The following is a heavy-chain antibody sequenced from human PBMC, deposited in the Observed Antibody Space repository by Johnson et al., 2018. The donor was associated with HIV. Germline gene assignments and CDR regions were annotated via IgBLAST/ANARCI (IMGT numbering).Heavy chain of an antibody. V-gene: IGHV3-30-3*01. CDR2: ISYDGGSK. D-gene: IGHD3-22*01. CDR1: GLTFSSYA. CDR3: AKAREYDSTGHDAFDI. J-gene: IGHJ3*02. Sequence: QMLLVESGGGVVRPGGSLRLSCAASGLTFSSYAMHWVRQAPGKGLEWVAVISYDGGSKYYADSVKGRFTISRDNSNNTLYVEMNSLGVEDTAVFYCAKAREYDSTGHDAFDIWGQGTMVTVSS.